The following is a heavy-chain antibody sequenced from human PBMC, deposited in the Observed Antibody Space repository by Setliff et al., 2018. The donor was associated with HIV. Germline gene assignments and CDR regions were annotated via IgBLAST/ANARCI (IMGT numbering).Heavy chain of an antibody. CDR3: SRASDPSHRMPPTNYYYYMDV. V-gene: IGHV5-51*01. Sequence: GESLTISCKGSGYSFTNYWIGWVRQVPGKGLEWMGIIYPADSDTRYSPSFQGQATISADKSISTAYLQWSSLRASDTAVYYCSRASDPSHRMPPTNYYYYMDVWGKGTKVTVSS. CDR1: GYSFTNYW. J-gene: IGHJ6*03. CDR2: IYPADSDT. D-gene: IGHD2-2*01.